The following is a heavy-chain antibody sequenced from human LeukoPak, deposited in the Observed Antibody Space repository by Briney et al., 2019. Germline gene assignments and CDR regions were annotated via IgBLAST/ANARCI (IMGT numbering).Heavy chain of an antibody. Sequence: ASVKVSCKASGYTFTSYAMHWVRQAPGQRLEWMGWINAGNGNTKYSQKFQGRVTITADESASTAYMELSSLRSEDTAVYYCASTRDLDYGDYADYWGQGTLVTVSS. CDR3: ASTRDLDYGDYADY. V-gene: IGHV1-3*01. CDR1: GYTFTSYA. CDR2: INAGNGNT. D-gene: IGHD4-17*01. J-gene: IGHJ4*02.